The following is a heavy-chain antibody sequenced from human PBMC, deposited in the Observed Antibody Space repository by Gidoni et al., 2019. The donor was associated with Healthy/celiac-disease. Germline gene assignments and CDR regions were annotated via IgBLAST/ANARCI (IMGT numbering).Heavy chain of an antibody. D-gene: IGHD4-17*01. CDR1: GGSISSYY. CDR3: ARGRRVNGDTQAYYYDGVDV. V-gene: IGHV4-59*01. Sequence: QVQLQESGPGLAKPSETLSLTCTGSGGSISSYYCIWIRQPPGKGLEWIGYIYYIGSTNYNPSLKSRVTISVDTSKNQFALKLGSVTAADTAVYYCARGRRVNGDTQAYYYDGVDVWGQGTTVTVSS. CDR2: IYYIGST. J-gene: IGHJ6*02.